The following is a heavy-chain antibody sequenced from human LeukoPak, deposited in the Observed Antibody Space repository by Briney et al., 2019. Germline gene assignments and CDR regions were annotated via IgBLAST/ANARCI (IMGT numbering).Heavy chain of an antibody. V-gene: IGHV3-7*01. Sequence: GGSLRLSCAASGFIFSSYWMSWVRQAPGKGLEWVANIKQDGSEKYCVDSVKGRFTISRDNAKNSLYLQMNSLRAEDTAVYYCARLQYSFLYGSGSYGVDYWGQGTLVTVSS. CDR1: GFIFSSYW. CDR3: ARLQYSFLYGSGSYGVDY. CDR2: IKQDGSEK. D-gene: IGHD3-10*01. J-gene: IGHJ4*02.